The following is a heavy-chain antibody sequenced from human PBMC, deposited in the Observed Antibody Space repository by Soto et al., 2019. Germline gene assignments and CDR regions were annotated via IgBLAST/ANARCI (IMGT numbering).Heavy chain of an antibody. CDR1: GFTFSSYG. CDR3: AKDPTTSCLDY. Sequence: GGSLRLSCAASGFTFSSYGMHWVRQAPGKGLEWVAVISYDGSNKYYADSVKGRFTISRDNSKNTLYLQMNSLRAEDTAVYYCAKDPTTSCLDYWGQGTLVTVSS. CDR2: ISYDGSNK. D-gene: IGHD2-2*01. J-gene: IGHJ4*02. V-gene: IGHV3-30*18.